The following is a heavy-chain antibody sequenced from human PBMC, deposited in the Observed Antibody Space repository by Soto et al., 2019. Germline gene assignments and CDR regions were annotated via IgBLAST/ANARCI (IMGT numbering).Heavy chain of an antibody. D-gene: IGHD6-13*01. J-gene: IGHJ6*02. CDR1: GGSISSSNW. CDR3: ARDGDSSLRDNYYYYGMDV. V-gene: IGHV4-4*02. Sequence: SETLSLTCAVSGGSISSSNWWSWVRQPPGKGLEWIGEIYHSGSTNYNPSLKSRVTISVDKSKNQFSLKLSSVTAADTAVYYCARDGDSSLRDNYYYYGMDVWGQGTTVTVSS. CDR2: IYHSGST.